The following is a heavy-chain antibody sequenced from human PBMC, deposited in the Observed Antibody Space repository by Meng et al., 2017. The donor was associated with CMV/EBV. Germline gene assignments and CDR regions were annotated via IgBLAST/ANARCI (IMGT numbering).Heavy chain of an antibody. V-gene: IGHV3-21*01. CDR2: ISNSSSYI. Sequence: GGSLRLSCAASGFTFSSYEMNWVRQAPGKGLEWVSSISNSSSYIYYADSVKGRFTISRDNAKNSLYLQMNSLRAEDTAVYYCARGPDSSGYYSVDYWGQGTLVTVSS. D-gene: IGHD3-22*01. CDR3: ARGPDSSGYYSVDY. CDR1: GFTFSSYE. J-gene: IGHJ4*02.